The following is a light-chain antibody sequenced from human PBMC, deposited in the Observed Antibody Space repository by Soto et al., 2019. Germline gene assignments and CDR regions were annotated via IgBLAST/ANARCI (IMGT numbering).Light chain of an antibody. J-gene: IGKJ1*01. CDR1: QDISNY. CDR3: QNYNRAPWT. V-gene: IGKV1-27*01. CDR2: GAS. Sequence: DIQMTQSPSSLSASVGDRVTITCRASQDISNYLAWYQQKPGKVPKLLIYGASTLQSGVPSRFSGSGSGTAFTLTISSLQTEDVATYYCQNYNRAPWTFGQGTKGESK.